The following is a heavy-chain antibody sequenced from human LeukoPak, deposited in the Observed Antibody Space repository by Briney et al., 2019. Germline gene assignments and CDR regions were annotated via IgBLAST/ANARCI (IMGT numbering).Heavy chain of an antibody. CDR2: MSSGSTNI. Sequence: PGGSLRLSCAASGFTFSIYSMNWVRQAPGKGLEWVSCMSSGSTNIYYADSLRGRFTISRDNAKNSLYLQMNSLRAEDTAVYYCARVGGYCSSVSNCYGDYWGQGTLVTVSS. D-gene: IGHD2-2*03. J-gene: IGHJ4*02. CDR1: GFTFSIYS. CDR3: ARVGGYCSSVSNCYGDY. V-gene: IGHV3-21*01.